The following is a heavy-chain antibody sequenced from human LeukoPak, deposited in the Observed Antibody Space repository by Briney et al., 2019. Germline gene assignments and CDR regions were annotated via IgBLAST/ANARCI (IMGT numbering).Heavy chain of an antibody. D-gene: IGHD1-14*01. CDR1: GYTFTSYG. V-gene: IGHV1-18*01. J-gene: IGHJ4*02. CDR3: ARDAGKLSCSH. CDR2: INAYNGNT. Sequence: GASVKVSCKASGYTFTSYGISWVRQAPGQGLEWMGWINAYNGNTNYGRKLQGRVTMTTDTTTSTAYMELRSLRSDDTAVYYCARDAGKLSCSHWGQGTLVTVSS.